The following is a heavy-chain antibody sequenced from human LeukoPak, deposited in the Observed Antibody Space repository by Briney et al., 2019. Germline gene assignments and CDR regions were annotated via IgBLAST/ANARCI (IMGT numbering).Heavy chain of an antibody. CDR2: IYYSGST. D-gene: IGHD1-26*01. Sequence: PSETLSLTCTVSGGSISSYYWSWIRQPPGKGLEWIGYIYYSGSTNYNPSLKSRVTISVDTSKNQFSLKLSSVTAADTAVYYCAREIPEWELPGDAFDIWGQGTMVTVSS. CDR1: GGSISSYY. J-gene: IGHJ3*02. V-gene: IGHV4-59*01. CDR3: AREIPEWELPGDAFDI.